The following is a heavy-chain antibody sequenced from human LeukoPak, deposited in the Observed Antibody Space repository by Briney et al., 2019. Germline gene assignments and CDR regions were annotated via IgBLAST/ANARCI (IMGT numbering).Heavy chain of an antibody. Sequence: TGGSLRLSCAASGITFSNAYMTWVRQAPGKGLEWVGRIKSKTHGGTTDFAAPVKGRFTISRDESKTTLYLQMNSLKTDDTAAYYCSTSGGTFSLGYWGQGILVTVSS. J-gene: IGHJ4*02. CDR1: GITFSNAY. CDR2: IKSKTHGGTT. V-gene: IGHV3-15*01. CDR3: STSGGTFSLGY. D-gene: IGHD2-15*01.